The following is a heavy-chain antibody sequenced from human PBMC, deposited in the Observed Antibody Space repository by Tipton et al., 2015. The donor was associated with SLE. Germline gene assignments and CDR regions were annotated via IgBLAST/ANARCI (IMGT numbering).Heavy chain of an antibody. D-gene: IGHD1-14*01. CDR3: ARDFGNVGRFDS. Sequence: TLSLTCTVSDGSIDRYFWNWIRQPPGKGLEWIGIIYHTGTTNYNPSLQRRVAISVDTSKNQFSLRLNSLTSADTAVYYCARDFGNVGRFDSWGQGTLVTVSS. V-gene: IGHV4-59*12. CDR2: IYHTGTT. CDR1: DGSIDRYF. J-gene: IGHJ5*01.